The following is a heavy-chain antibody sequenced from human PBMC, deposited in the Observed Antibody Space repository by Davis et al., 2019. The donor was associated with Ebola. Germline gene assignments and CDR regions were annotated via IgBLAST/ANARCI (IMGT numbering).Heavy chain of an antibody. Sequence: GGSLRLSCAASGLTFNNAWMNWVRQAPGKGLEWVGRIKSKTDGGTTDYAAPVKGRFTMSRDDSKNTLYLQMNSLKTEDTAVYYCTTGNDFWSGYNWGQGTLVTVSS. CDR2: IKSKTDGGTT. CDR1: GLTFNNAW. D-gene: IGHD3-3*01. V-gene: IGHV3-15*07. J-gene: IGHJ4*02. CDR3: TTGNDFWSGYN.